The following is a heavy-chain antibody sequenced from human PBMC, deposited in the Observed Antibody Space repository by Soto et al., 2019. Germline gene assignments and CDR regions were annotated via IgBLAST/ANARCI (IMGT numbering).Heavy chain of an antibody. CDR1: GYTFTSYG. CDR2: ISAYNGNT. J-gene: IGHJ4*02. D-gene: IGHD6-13*01. Sequence: QVQLVQSGAEVKKPGASVKVSCKASGYTFTSYGISWVRQAPGQGLEWMGWISAYNGNTNYAQQLQGRVTMTTDTSTSTAYMGLRSLRSDDTAVYYCARAIGYSSSWYMEEYYFDYWGQGTLVTVSS. V-gene: IGHV1-18*01. CDR3: ARAIGYSSSWYMEEYYFDY.